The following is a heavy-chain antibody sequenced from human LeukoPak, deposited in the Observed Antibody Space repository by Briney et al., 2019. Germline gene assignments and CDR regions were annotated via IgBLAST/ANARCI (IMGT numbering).Heavy chain of an antibody. D-gene: IGHD6-13*01. CDR3: ARDRSSSWYYFDS. Sequence: ASVKVSCKASGYTFTSYGMSWVRQAPGQGLEWMGWVSAYNGNTNYAQKFQGRVTMTTDTSTSTAYMELRSLRSDDTAVYYCARDRSSSWYYFDSWGQGTLVTVSS. CDR2: VSAYNGNT. V-gene: IGHV1-18*01. CDR1: GYTFTSYG. J-gene: IGHJ4*02.